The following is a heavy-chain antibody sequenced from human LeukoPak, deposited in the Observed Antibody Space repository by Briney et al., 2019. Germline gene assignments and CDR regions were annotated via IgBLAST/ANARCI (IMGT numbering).Heavy chain of an antibody. Sequence: SETLSLTCAVYGGSFSDYYWSWIRQPPGKGLEWIGEINHSGSTNYNPSLKSRVIISADTSKNQFSLKLNSLTAADTAVYYCARDQGRWLVRTFDYWGQGTLVTVSS. D-gene: IGHD6-19*01. CDR3: ARDQGRWLVRTFDY. CDR2: INHSGST. V-gene: IGHV4-34*01. CDR1: GGSFSDYY. J-gene: IGHJ4*02.